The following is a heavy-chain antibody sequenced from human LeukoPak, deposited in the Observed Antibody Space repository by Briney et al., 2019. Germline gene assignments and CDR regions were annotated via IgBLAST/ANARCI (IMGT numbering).Heavy chain of an antibody. CDR2: IYYSGST. V-gene: IGHV4-61*08. J-gene: IGHJ3*02. Sequence: PSETLSLTCAVSGGSISSGGYSWIWIRQPPGRGLEWIGYIYYSGSTNYNPSLKSRVTISVDTSKNQFSLKLSSVTAADTAVYYCARMPNGSGSLYAFDIWGQGTMVTVSS. CDR1: GGSISSGGYS. D-gene: IGHD3-10*01. CDR3: ARMPNGSGSLYAFDI.